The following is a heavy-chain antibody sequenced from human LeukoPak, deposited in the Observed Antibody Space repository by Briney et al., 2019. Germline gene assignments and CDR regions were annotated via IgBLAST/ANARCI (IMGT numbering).Heavy chain of an antibody. D-gene: IGHD3-9*01. CDR1: GGSISSSSYY. V-gene: IGHV4-39*07. CDR2: IYYSGST. J-gene: IGHJ4*02. CDR3: ARDVHDILTGYLGFDY. Sequence: SETLSLTCTVSGGSISSSSYYWGWIRQPPGKGLEWIGSIYYSGSTYYNPSLKSRVTISVDTSKNQFSLKLSSVTAADTAVYYCARDVHDILTGYLGFDYWGQGTLVTVSS.